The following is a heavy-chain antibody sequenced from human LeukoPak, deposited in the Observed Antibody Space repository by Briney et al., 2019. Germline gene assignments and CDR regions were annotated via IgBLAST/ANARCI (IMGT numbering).Heavy chain of an antibody. CDR2: IIPMFRTA. Sequence: GASVKVSCKASGGIFNSMALSWVRQAPGQGLEWVGGIIPMFRTANYGQKFQGRVTITADDSTSTGYMELSSLRSEDTAVYYCARENSSGWYVWFDPWGQGTLVTVSS. CDR1: GGIFNSMA. CDR3: ARENSSGWYVWFDP. D-gene: IGHD6-19*01. V-gene: IGHV1-69*13. J-gene: IGHJ5*02.